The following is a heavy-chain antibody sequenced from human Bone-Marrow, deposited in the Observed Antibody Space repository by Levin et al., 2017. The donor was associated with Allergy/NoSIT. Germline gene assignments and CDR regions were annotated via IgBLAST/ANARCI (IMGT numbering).Heavy chain of an antibody. CDR3: ARELDYGDYHIYYYYGMDV. V-gene: IGHV3-30*03. J-gene: IGHJ6*02. CDR1: GFTFRNYG. CDR2: ISHDGIEK. Sequence: GSLRLSCAASGFTFRNYGIHWVRQAPGKGLEWVAVISHDGIEKDYADSVKGRFTISRDNRKNTLHLQMNSLRAEDTAVYYCARELDYGDYHIYYYYGMDVWGQGTTVTVSS. D-gene: IGHD4-17*01.